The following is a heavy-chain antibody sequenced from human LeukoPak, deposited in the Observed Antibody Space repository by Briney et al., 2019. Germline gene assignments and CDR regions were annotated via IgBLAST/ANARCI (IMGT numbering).Heavy chain of an antibody. Sequence: GGSLRLSCAASGFTFSSYAMHWVRQAPGKGLEWVAVVSNDESHKYYADSVKGRFTISRDNSKNTLYLQMSSLRPEDTAVYYCARVGGHNAMHSSGFAYWGQGTVVTVSS. CDR2: VSNDESHK. V-gene: IGHV3-30*04. CDR1: GFTFSSYA. CDR3: ARVGGHNAMHSSGFAY. D-gene: IGHD3-22*01. J-gene: IGHJ4*02.